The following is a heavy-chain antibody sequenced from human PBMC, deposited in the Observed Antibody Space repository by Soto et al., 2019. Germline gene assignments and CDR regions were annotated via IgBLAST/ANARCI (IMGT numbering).Heavy chain of an antibody. V-gene: IGHV3-30-3*01. Sequence: QVQLVKSGGGVVQPGRSLRLSCAASGFTFSSYAMHWVRQAPGKGLEWVAVISYDGSNKYYADSVKGRFTISRDNSKNTLYLQMNSLRAKDTAVYYCARDPHYGDYSYFDYWGQGTLVTVSS. CDR2: ISYDGSNK. D-gene: IGHD4-17*01. CDR1: GFTFSSYA. J-gene: IGHJ4*02. CDR3: ARDPHYGDYSYFDY.